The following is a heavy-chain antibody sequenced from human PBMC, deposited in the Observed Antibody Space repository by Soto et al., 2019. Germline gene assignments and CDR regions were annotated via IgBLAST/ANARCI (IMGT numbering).Heavy chain of an antibody. V-gene: IGHV3-23*04. J-gene: IGHJ6*02. CDR2: ISGSGGST. Sequence: VQLVESGGGVVQPGRSLRLSCAASGFTFSSYGMHWVRQAPGKGLEWVSAISGSGGSTYYADSVKGRFTISRDNSKNTLYLQMNSLRAEDTAVYYCAKELIVVVPAAPHGTYYYYGMDVWGQGTTVTVSS. CDR3: AKELIVVVPAAPHGTYYYYGMDV. D-gene: IGHD2-2*01. CDR1: GFTFSSYG.